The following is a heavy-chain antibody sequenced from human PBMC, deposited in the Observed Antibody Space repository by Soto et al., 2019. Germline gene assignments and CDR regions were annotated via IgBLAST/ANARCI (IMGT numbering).Heavy chain of an antibody. CDR3: ARGAGGYSSSWYFDY. V-gene: IGHV4-31*01. J-gene: IGHJ4*02. CDR2: IYYSGGT. CDR1: GGSISSGGYY. Sequence: QVQLQESGPGLVKPSQTLSLTCTVSGGSISSGGYYWSWIRQHPGKGLEWIGYIYYSGGTYYNPSLKSPVTISVDTSKNQFSLKLSSVTAADTAVYYCARGAGGYSSSWYFDYWGQGTLVTVSS. D-gene: IGHD6-13*01.